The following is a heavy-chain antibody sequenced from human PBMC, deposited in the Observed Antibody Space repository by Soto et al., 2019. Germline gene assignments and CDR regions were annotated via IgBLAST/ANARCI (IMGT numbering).Heavy chain of an antibody. CDR3: AVSSPDIVVLPSSIYFTS. Sequence: GGSLRLSCVASGSSSDPFTMHWVRELPGKGLEWVAGRSWDRSTVAYADSVQGRFTISRAHAKNSVDLLMDSLRPDDTALYFCAVSSPDIVVLPSSIYFTSWGPGTQVTVSS. V-gene: IGHV3-9*02. CDR1: GSSSDPFT. CDR2: RSWDRSTV. D-gene: IGHD2-15*01. J-gene: IGHJ4*02.